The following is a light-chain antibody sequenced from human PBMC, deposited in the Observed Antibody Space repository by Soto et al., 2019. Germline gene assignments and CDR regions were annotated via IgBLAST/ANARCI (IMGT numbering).Light chain of an antibody. V-gene: IGKV4-1*01. CDR3: QQYYSLRCT. Sequence: DIEMTQSPDSLAVSLGERATINCRSSQNILYSSNNKNYLAWYQQKPGQPPKLLIYWASTRESGVPDRFSGSGSGTDFTLTISSLQAEDVAVYYCQQYYSLRCTFGQGTKLEIK. J-gene: IGKJ2*02. CDR1: QNILYSSNNKNY. CDR2: WAS.